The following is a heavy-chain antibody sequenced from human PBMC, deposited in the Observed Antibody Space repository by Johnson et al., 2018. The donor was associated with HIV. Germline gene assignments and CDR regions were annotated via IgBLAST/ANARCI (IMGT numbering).Heavy chain of an antibody. CDR3: ARVSYDGILKTVGAFDI. CDR2: IYSGGGT. V-gene: IGHV3-53*01. J-gene: IGHJ3*02. D-gene: IGHD3-16*01. Sequence: VQLVESGGGLIQPGGSLRLSCAASGLTVSSSYMSWVRQAPGKGLEWVSVIYSGGGTYYVDSVKGRFTISRDNSENTLYVQMNNLRAEDPAVYYCARVSYDGILKTVGAFDIWGQGTMVTVSS. CDR1: GLTVSSSY.